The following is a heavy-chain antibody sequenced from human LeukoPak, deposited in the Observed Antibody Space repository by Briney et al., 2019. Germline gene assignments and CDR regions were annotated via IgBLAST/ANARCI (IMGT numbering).Heavy chain of an antibody. Sequence: ASVKVSCKASGYTFTGYYMHWVRQAPGQGLEWMGWINPNSGGTNYAQKFQGRVTMTRDTSIGTAYMELSRLRSDDTAVYYCARDYYDSTGSLDYWGQGTLVTVSS. J-gene: IGHJ4*02. CDR3: ARDYYDSTGSLDY. D-gene: IGHD3-22*01. V-gene: IGHV1-2*02. CDR1: GYTFTGYY. CDR2: INPNSGGT.